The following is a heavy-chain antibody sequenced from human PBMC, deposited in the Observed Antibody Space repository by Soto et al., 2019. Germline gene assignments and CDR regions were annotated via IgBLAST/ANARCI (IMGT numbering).Heavy chain of an antibody. Sequence: QVQLQESGPGLVKPSQTLSLTCTVSGGSISSGGYYWSWIRQHPGKGLEWIGYIYYSGSTYYNPSLKSRVTLSVDTSKNQFSLKLSSVTAADTAVYYCARDARVVGSSWYGPFDYWGQGTLVTVSS. V-gene: IGHV4-31*03. D-gene: IGHD6-13*01. CDR1: GGSISSGGYY. CDR3: ARDARVVGSSWYGPFDY. CDR2: IYYSGST. J-gene: IGHJ4*02.